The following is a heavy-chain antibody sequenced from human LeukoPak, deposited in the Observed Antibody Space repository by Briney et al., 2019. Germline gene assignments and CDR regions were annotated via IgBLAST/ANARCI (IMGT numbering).Heavy chain of an antibody. CDR1: GFTFSGSA. Sequence: GGSLRLSCAASGFTFSGSAMHWVRQAPGKGLEWVATIHYIRDGPYYADSVEGRFTISRDDSKNTVYLQMNSLRVEDTAIYYCARCVTGWPNWFAPWGQGTLVTVSS. CDR3: ARCVTGWPNWFAP. J-gene: IGHJ5*02. CDR2: IHYIRDGP. D-gene: IGHD6-19*01. V-gene: IGHV3-23*01.